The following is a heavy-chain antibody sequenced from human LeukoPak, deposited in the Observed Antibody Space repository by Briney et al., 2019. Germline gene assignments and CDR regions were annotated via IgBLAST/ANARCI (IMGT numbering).Heavy chain of an antibody. J-gene: IGHJ6*04. CDR3: AELGITMIGGV. CDR2: ISSSGSII. D-gene: IGHD3-10*02. Sequence: GGSLRLSCTTSGFIFSDYYMSWIRQAPGKGLEWVSYISSSGSIIYYADSVKGRFTISRDNAKNSLYLQMNSLRAEDTAVYYCAELGITMIGGVWGKGTTVTISS. CDR1: GFIFSDYY. V-gene: IGHV3-11*04.